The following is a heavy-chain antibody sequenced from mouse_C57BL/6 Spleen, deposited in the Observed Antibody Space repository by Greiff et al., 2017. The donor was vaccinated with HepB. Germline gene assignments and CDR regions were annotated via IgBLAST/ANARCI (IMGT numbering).Heavy chain of an antibody. J-gene: IGHJ3*01. Sequence: EVQLQVSGPGLVKPSQSLSLTCSVTGYSITSGYYWNWIRQFPGNKLEWMGYISYDGSNNYNPSLKNRISITRDTSKNQFFLKLNSVTTEDTATYYCARDRGSSGPWFAYWGQGTLVTVSA. CDR3: ARDRGSSGPWFAY. D-gene: IGHD3-2*02. V-gene: IGHV3-6*01. CDR1: GYSITSGYY. CDR2: ISYDGSN.